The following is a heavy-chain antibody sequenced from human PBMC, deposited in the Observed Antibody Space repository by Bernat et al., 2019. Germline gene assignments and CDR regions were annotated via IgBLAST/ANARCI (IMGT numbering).Heavy chain of an antibody. CDR3: AKTVVNTVLRGSTDY. V-gene: IGHV3-30*02. CDR2: MRFNGNDK. Sequence: QVQLVESGGGVVQPGGSLRLSCAASGFTLSNYGIHWVRQAPGKGLEWVAFMRFNGNDKHYADSVKGRFTISRDNSKDTLDLQMNSLREEDTAIYYCAKTVVNTVLRGSTDYWGQRPLVTVPT. J-gene: IGHJ4*02. D-gene: IGHD4-11*01. CDR1: GFTLSNYG.